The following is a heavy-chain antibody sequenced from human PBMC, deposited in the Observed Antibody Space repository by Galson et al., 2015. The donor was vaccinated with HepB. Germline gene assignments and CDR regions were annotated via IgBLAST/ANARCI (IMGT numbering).Heavy chain of an antibody. CDR2: INSDGSST. CDR3: ASLSRGYSYGYPFDY. Sequence: SLRLSCAASGFTFSSYWMHWVRQAPGKGLVWVSRINSDGSSTSYADSVKGRFTISRDNAKNTLYLQMNSLRAEDTAVYYCASLSRGYSYGYPFDYWGQGTLVTVSS. CDR1: GFTFSSYW. J-gene: IGHJ4*02. D-gene: IGHD5-18*01. V-gene: IGHV3-74*01.